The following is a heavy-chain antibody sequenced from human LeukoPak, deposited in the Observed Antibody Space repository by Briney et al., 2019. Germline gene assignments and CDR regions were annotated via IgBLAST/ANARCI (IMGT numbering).Heavy chain of an antibody. Sequence: GGSLRLSCAASGFTFSSYAMSWVRQAPGKGLEWVSAISGSGGSTYYADSVKGRFTISRDNSKNTLYLQMNSLRAEDTAVYYCAKDQRIQLWFGRSPYYYYGMDVWGQGTTVTVSS. CDR2: ISGSGGST. CDR1: GFTFSSYA. D-gene: IGHD5-18*01. V-gene: IGHV3-23*01. J-gene: IGHJ6*02. CDR3: AKDQRIQLWFGRSPYYYYGMDV.